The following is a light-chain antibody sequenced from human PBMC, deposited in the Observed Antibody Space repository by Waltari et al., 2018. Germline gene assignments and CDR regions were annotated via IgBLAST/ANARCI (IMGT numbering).Light chain of an antibody. J-gene: IGLJ3*02. V-gene: IGLV2-11*01. CDR1: SSDVGNYNY. Sequence: QSALTQPRSVSGSPGQSVTISCTGTSSDVGNYNYVSWYQQYPGKAPKLMIADVYKRPSGVPDLFSGSKSGNTASLTISGLQTEDEADYYCCSYAGTYRWVFGGGTKLIVL. CDR3: CSYAGTYRWV. CDR2: DVY.